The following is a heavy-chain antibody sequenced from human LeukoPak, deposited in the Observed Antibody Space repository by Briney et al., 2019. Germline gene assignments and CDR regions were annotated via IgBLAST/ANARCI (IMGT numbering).Heavy chain of an antibody. J-gene: IGHJ6*04. CDR2: ISSNGGST. CDR1: GFTFSSYA. D-gene: IGHD3-10*02. CDR3: AELGITMIGGV. V-gene: IGHV3-64*01. Sequence: GGSLRLSCAASGFTFSSYATHWVRQAPGKGLEYVSAISSNGGSTYYANSVKGRFTISRDNAKSSLYLQMNSLRAEDTAVYYCAELGITMIGGVWGKGTTVTISS.